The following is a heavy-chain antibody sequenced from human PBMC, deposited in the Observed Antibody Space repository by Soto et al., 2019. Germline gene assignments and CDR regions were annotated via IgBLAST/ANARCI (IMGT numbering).Heavy chain of an antibody. CDR2: INHSGST. J-gene: IGHJ6*02. D-gene: IGHD4-4*01. CDR3: ARLGSNYLYYYYGMDV. Sequence: QVQLQQWGAGLLKPSETLSLTCAVYGGSFSGYYWSWIRQPPGKGLEWIGEINHSGSTHYNPSLKSRVTISVDTSKNQFSLKLSSVTAADTAVYYCARLGSNYLYYYYGMDVWGQGTTVTVSS. CDR1: GGSFSGYY. V-gene: IGHV4-34*01.